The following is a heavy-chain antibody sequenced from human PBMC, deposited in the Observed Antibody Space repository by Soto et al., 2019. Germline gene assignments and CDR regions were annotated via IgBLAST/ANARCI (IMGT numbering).Heavy chain of an antibody. CDR3: ARDPITAAGIQAFDY. Sequence: EGTLRISCAASGFTFSSYGMHWVRQAPGKGLEWVAVIWYDGSNKYYADSVKGRFTISRDNSKNTLYLQMNSLRAEDTAVYYCARDPITAAGIQAFDYWGQGTPVPVSS. J-gene: IGHJ4*02. CDR1: GFTFSSYG. D-gene: IGHD6-13*01. CDR2: IWYDGSNK. V-gene: IGHV3-33*01.